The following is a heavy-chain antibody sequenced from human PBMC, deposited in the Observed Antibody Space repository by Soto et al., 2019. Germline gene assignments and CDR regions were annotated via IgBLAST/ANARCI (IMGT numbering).Heavy chain of an antibody. Sequence: SVKVSCKASGSAFSNYVISWVRQAPGQRLEWMGGIIPIFCTANYAQKFKVRVAITEDESTSTAYMELRSLRSEDTAVYYCARETAMVPYFDYWGQVTLVTVSS. CDR1: GSAFSNYV. V-gene: IGHV1-69*13. CDR2: IIPIFCTA. J-gene: IGHJ4*02. D-gene: IGHD5-18*01. CDR3: ARETAMVPYFDY.